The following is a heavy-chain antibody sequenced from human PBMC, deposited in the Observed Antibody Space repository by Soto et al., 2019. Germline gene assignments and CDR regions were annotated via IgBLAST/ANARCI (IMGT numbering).Heavy chain of an antibody. D-gene: IGHD3-22*01. V-gene: IGHV3-23*01. Sequence: GGSVRLSCAASGFTFSSYAMSWVRQAPGKGLEWVSAISGSGGSTYYADSVKGRFTISRDNSKNTLYLQMNSLRAEDTAVYYCAKDRAYYYDSSGYYPRDYGMDVWGQGTTVTVSS. CDR2: ISGSGGST. CDR3: AKDRAYYYDSSGYYPRDYGMDV. CDR1: GFTFSSYA. J-gene: IGHJ6*02.